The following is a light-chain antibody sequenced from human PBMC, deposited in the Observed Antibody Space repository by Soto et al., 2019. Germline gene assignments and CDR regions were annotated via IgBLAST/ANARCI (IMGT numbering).Light chain of an antibody. Sequence: QSALTQPRSVSGSPVQAVTISCTGTSSDVGAYNYVSWYQQHPGKAPKVMIYDVNKRPSGVPDRFSGSKSDNTASLTISGLQAEDEADYYCCAYAGSYSLVFGGGTKVTVL. CDR2: DVN. V-gene: IGLV2-11*01. CDR3: CAYAGSYSLV. CDR1: SSDVGAYNY. J-gene: IGLJ2*01.